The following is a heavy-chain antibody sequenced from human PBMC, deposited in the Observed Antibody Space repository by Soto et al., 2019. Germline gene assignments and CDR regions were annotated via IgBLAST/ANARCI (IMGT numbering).Heavy chain of an antibody. Sequence: ASVKVSCKASGYTFTSYGISWVRQAPGQGLEWMGWISAYNGNTNYAQKLQGRVTMTTDTSTSTAYMELRSLRSDDTAVYYCARVTGGRQLTYYYCYYMDVWGKGTTVTVSS. V-gene: IGHV1-18*01. CDR1: GYTFTSYG. D-gene: IGHD6-6*01. J-gene: IGHJ6*03. CDR3: ARVTGGRQLTYYYCYYMDV. CDR2: ISAYNGNT.